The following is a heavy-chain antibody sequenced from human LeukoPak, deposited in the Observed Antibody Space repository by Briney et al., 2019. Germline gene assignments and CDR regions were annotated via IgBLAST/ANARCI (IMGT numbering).Heavy chain of an antibody. CDR1: GFTFSSYG. CDR3: ARVPYGGNTQRRAFDI. CDR2: IWYDGSNK. D-gene: IGHD2-15*01. Sequence: GRSLRLSCAASGFTFSSYGMHWVRQAPGKGLEWVAVIWYDGSNKYYADSVKGRFTISRDNSKNTLYLQMNSLRAEDTAVYYCARVPYGGNTQRRAFDIWGQGTMVTVSS. V-gene: IGHV3-33*01. J-gene: IGHJ3*02.